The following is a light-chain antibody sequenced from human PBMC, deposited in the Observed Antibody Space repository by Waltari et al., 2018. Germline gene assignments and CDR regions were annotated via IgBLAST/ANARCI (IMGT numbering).Light chain of an antibody. J-gene: IGLJ2*01. V-gene: IGLV2-14*03. CDR1: SSDVGGYNY. CDR3: SSYTSSSSVV. CDR2: DVS. Sequence: QSALTQPASVSGSPGQSITISCTGTSSDVGGYNYVSWYQQHPGKAPKLMIYDVSKRPTGVSNRFWGAKSGNTASLTISGRQAEDEADYYCSSYTSSSSVVFGGGTKLTVL.